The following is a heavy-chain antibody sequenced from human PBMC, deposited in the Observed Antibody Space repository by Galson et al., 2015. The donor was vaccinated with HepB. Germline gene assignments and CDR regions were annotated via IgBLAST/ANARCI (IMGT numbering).Heavy chain of an antibody. Sequence: QSGAEVKKPGESLKISCKGSGYSFTSYWIGWVRQMPGKGLEWMGIIYPGDSDTRYSPSFQGQVTISADKSISTAYLQWSSLKASDTAMYYCARRQSRTQYYDSSGVPYYYYGMDVWGQGTTVTVSS. J-gene: IGHJ6*02. CDR2: IYPGDSDT. CDR3: ARRQSRTQYYDSSGVPYYYYGMDV. CDR1: GYSFTSYW. V-gene: IGHV5-51*03. D-gene: IGHD3-22*01.